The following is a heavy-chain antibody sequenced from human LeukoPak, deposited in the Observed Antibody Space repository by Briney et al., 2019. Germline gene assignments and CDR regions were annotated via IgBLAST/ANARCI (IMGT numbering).Heavy chain of an antibody. CDR3: VRAEGSSGSSEYFQH. CDR2: ISGSSNDK. CDR1: GFTFSRYS. D-gene: IGHD5-12*01. J-gene: IGHJ1*01. V-gene: IGHV3-21*01. Sequence: PGGSLRLSCLASGFTFSRYSMKWVRQAPGKGLEWVSSISGSSNDKHYIDSVKGRFTISRDNAKNSLFLQMNSLRAEDTAVYYCVRAEGSSGSSEYFQHWGQGPLVTVSS.